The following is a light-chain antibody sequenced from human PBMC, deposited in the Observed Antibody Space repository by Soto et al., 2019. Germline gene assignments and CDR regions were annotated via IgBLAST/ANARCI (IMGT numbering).Light chain of an antibody. J-gene: IGLJ1*01. V-gene: IGLV2-14*01. CDR3: ASLTTTNFV. Sequence: QAVVTQPASVSGSPGQSITISCTGTSSDVGAYNLVSWYQHLPDKAPKLIISEVTNRPSGVSDRFSGSKSGNMASLTISGLQAEDEADYYCASLTTTNFVFGSGTKLTVL. CDR1: SSDVGAYNL. CDR2: EVT.